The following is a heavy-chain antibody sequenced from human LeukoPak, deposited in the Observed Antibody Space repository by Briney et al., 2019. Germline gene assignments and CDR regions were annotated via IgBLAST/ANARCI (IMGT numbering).Heavy chain of an antibody. J-gene: IGHJ4*02. V-gene: IGHV3-30*18. Sequence: QSGGSLRLSCAASGFTVSSNYMSWVRQAPGKGLEWVAVISYDGSNKYYADSVKGRFTISRDNSKNTLYLQMNSLRAEDTAVYYCAKGLGGSYWLSSSDYWGQGTLSPSPQ. CDR1: GFTVSSNY. CDR2: ISYDGSNK. CDR3: AKGLGGSYWLSSSDY. D-gene: IGHD1-26*01.